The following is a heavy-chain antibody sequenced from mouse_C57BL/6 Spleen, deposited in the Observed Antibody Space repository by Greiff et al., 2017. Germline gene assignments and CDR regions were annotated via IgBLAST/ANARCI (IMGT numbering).Heavy chain of an antibody. CDR3: ARENGDY. J-gene: IGHJ2*01. CDR2: ISDGGSYT. V-gene: IGHV5-4*01. Sequence: EVQLVESGGGLVKPGGSLKLSCAASGFTFSSYAMSWVRQTPEKRLEWVATISDGGSYTYYPDIVKGRFTISRDNAKNNLYLQMSHLKSEDTAMYYCARENGDYWGQGTTLTVSS. CDR1: GFTFSSYA.